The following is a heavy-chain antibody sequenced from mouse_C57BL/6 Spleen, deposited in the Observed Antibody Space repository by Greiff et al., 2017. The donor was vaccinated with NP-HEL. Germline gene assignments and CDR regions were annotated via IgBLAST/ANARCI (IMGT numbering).Heavy chain of an antibody. CDR2: IDPEDGDT. Sequence: EVQLHQSGAELVRPGASVKLSCTASGFNIKDYYMHWVKQRPEQGLEWIGRIDPEDGDTEYAPKFQGKATMTADTSSNTAYLQLSSLTSEDTAVYYCTTTTVVATGDYFDYWGQGTTLTVSS. CDR3: TTTTVVATGDYFDY. J-gene: IGHJ2*01. V-gene: IGHV14-1*01. D-gene: IGHD1-1*01. CDR1: GFNIKDYY.